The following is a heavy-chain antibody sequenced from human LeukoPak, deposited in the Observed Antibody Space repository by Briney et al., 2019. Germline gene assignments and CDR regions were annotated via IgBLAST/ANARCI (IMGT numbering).Heavy chain of an antibody. CDR1: GYSISSGYY. J-gene: IGHJ5*02. V-gene: IGHV4-38-2*02. D-gene: IGHD3-22*01. CDR2: IYHSGST. CDR3: ARVVYYYDSSGYYSSAGGDWFDP. Sequence: PSETLSLTCTVSGYSISSGYYWGWIRQPPGKGLEWIGSIYHSGSTYYNPSLKSRVTISVDTSKNQFSLKLCSVTAADTAVYYCARVVYYYDSSGYYSSAGGDWFDPWGQGTLVTVSS.